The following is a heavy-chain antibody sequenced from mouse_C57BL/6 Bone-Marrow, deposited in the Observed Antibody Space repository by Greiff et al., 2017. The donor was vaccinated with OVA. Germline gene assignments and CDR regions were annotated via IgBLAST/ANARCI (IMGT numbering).Heavy chain of an antibody. CDR1: GYTFTSYW. CDR3: ARRVHYYGSSSFAY. V-gene: IGHV1-59*01. Sequence: QVQLQQPGAELVRPGTSVKLSCKASGYTFTSYWMHWVKQRPGQGLEWIGVIDPSDSYTNYNQKFKGKATLTVDTSSSTAYMQLSSLTSEDSAVYYCARRVHYYGSSSFAYGGQGTLVTVSA. CDR2: IDPSDSYT. J-gene: IGHJ3*01. D-gene: IGHD1-1*01.